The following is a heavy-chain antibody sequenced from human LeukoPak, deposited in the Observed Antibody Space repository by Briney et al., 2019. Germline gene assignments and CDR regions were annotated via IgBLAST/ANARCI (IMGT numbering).Heavy chain of an antibody. CDR2: ISWSSGSI. CDR3: AKAKLWFGELFDY. D-gene: IGHD3-10*01. CDR1: GFTFDDYA. J-gene: IGHJ4*02. Sequence: TGGSLRLSCAASGFTFDDYAMHWVRQAPGKGLEWVSGISWSSGSIGYADSVKGRFTISRDNAKNSLYLQMNSLRAEDTALYYCAKAKLWFGELFDYWGQGTLVTVSS. V-gene: IGHV3-9*01.